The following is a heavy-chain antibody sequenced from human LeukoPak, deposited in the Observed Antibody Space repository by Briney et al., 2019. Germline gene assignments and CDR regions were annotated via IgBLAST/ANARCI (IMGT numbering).Heavy chain of an antibody. D-gene: IGHD3-3*01. V-gene: IGHV4-34*01. J-gene: IGHJ5*01. CDR3: ARGPDASWRGWFDP. Sequence: KPSETLSLTCGIFAESFTSYYWSWIRQSPGKGLEWIGDIYHDGSTNYHPSLKNRVTISIDTSEKQFSLNLTSVTAADSAVYYCARGPDASWRGWFDPWGPGILVSVSS. CDR2: IYHDGST. CDR1: AESFTSYY.